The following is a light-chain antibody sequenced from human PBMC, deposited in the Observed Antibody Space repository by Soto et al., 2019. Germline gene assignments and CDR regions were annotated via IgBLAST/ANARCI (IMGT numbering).Light chain of an antibody. CDR2: EVS. J-gene: IGLJ2*01. CDR3: SSYAGSNNHVV. V-gene: IGLV2-8*01. Sequence: QSALTQPPSASGSPGQSVTISCTGTSSDVGGYNYVSWYQQHPGKAPKLMIYEVSTRPSGVPDRFSGSKSGNTASLTVSGLQAEDEADYYCSSYAGSNNHVVFGGGTKVTVL. CDR1: SSDVGGYNY.